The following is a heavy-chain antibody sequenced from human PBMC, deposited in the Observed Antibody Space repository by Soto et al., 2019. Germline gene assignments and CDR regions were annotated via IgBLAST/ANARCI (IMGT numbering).Heavy chain of an antibody. Sequence: SETLSLTCAVSGGSISSGGYSWSWIRQPPGKGLEWIGYIYHSGSTYYNPSLKSRVTISVDRSKNQFSLKLSSVTAADTAAYYCARVPDRWGQGTLLTVSS. CDR2: IYHSGST. J-gene: IGHJ5*02. CDR3: ARVPDR. V-gene: IGHV4-30-2*01. D-gene: IGHD2-2*01. CDR1: GGSISSGGYS.